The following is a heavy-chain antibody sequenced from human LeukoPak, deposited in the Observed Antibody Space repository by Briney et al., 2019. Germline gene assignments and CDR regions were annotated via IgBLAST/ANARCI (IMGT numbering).Heavy chain of an antibody. D-gene: IGHD3-3*01. J-gene: IGHJ6*02. CDR2: IIPILGIA. Sequence: GASVKVSCKASGGTFSSYAISWVRQAPGQGLEWMGRIIPILGIANYAQKFQGRVTITADKSTSTAYMELSRLRSEDTAVYYCARPSRELYYDFWSPSPYGMDVWGQGTTVTVSS. CDR1: GGTFSSYA. V-gene: IGHV1-69*04. CDR3: ARPSRELYYDFWSPSPYGMDV.